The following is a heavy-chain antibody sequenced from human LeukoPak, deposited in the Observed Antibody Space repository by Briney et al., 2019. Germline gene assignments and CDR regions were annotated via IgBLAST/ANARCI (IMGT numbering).Heavy chain of an antibody. J-gene: IGHJ4*02. CDR1: LFTPSSYA. Sequence: RTLRLSPAASLFTPSSYAMSCGPQSPSPEREGCTAIGGSGGSTSYTNSVKGRFTISRDNSKNTLYLQMNSLRAEDTAVYYCAKGRLSSGYSALYFDYWGKGTLVTVSS. CDR2: IGGSGGST. D-gene: IGHD3-22*01. V-gene: IGHV3-23*01. CDR3: AKGRLSSGYSALYFDY.